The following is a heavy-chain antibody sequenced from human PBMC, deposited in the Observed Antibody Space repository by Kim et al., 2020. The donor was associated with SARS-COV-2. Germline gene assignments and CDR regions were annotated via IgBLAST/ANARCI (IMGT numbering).Heavy chain of an antibody. V-gene: IGHV3-23*01. Sequence: GGSLRLSCAASGFTFSSYAMHWVRQAPGKGLEWVSAISCSGGSTYYADSVKGRFTISRDNSKNTLYLQMNSLRAEDTAVYYCARGTYYGTTYYFDSWGHGALVTVSP. CDR2: ISCSGGST. CDR3: ARGTYYGTTYYFDS. J-gene: IGHJ4*01. D-gene: IGHD1-26*01. CDR1: GFTFSSYA.